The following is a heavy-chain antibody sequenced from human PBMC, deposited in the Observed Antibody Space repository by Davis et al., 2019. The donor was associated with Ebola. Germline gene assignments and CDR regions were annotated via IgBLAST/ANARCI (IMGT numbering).Heavy chain of an antibody. CDR3: ANDKWSLDI. J-gene: IGHJ3*02. V-gene: IGHV3-74*01. CDR2: VNGGGTDT. CDR1: GFTFSTSW. D-gene: IGHD2-15*01. Sequence: GESLKISCTASGFTFSTSWMHWVRQAPGKGLMWVSRVNGGGTDTGYADSVKGRFTISRDNAKNTLYLQMNSLRADDTAVYYCANDKWSLDIRGQGTMVTVS.